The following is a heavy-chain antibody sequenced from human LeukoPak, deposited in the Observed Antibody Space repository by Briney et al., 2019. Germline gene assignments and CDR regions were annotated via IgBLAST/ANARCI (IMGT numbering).Heavy chain of an antibody. CDR3: ATFEYSSSWYGNYYYYYMNV. J-gene: IGHJ6*03. D-gene: IGHD6-13*01. CDR1: GGSISSGSYY. Sequence: KPSQTLSLTCTVSGGSISSGSYYWSWIRQPAGKGLEWIGRIYTSGSTNYNPSLKSRVTISVDTSKNPFSLKLSSATAADTAVYYCATFEYSSSWYGNYYYYYMNVWGKGTTVTVSS. V-gene: IGHV4-61*02. CDR2: IYTSGST.